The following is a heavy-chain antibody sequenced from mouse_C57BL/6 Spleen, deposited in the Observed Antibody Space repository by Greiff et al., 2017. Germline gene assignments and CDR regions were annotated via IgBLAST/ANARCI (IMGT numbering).Heavy chain of an antibody. CDR2: IHPNSGST. D-gene: IGHD1-1*01. J-gene: IGHJ2*01. CDR3: ARWFTTVVLDY. CDR1: GYTFTSYW. Sequence: QVQLQQPGAELVKPGASVKLSCKASGYTFTSYWMHWVKQRPGQGLEWIGMIHPNSGSTNYNEKFKSKATLTVDKSSSTAYMQLSSLTSEDSAVXYCARWFTTVVLDYWGQGTTLTVSS. V-gene: IGHV1-64*01.